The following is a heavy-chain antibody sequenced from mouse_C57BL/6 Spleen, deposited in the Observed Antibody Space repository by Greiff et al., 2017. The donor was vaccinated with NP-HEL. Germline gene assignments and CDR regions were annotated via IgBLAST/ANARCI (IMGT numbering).Heavy chain of an antibody. CDR3: ARQELGRSPFDY. V-gene: IGHV1-69*01. CDR2: IDPSDSYT. J-gene: IGHJ2*01. Sequence: QVQLRQPGAELVMPGASVKLSCKASGYTFTSYWMHWVKQRPGQGLEWIGEIDPSDSYTNYNQKFKGKSTLTVDKSSSTAYMQLSSLTSEDSAVYYCARQELGRSPFDYWGQGTTLTVSS. CDR1: GYTFTSYW. D-gene: IGHD4-1*01.